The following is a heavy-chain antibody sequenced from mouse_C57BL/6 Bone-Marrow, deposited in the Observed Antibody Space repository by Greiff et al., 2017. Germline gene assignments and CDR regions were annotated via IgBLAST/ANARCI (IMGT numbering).Heavy chain of an antibody. CDR2: INPNYGTT. V-gene: IGHV1-39*01. CDR1: GYSFTDYN. J-gene: IGHJ4*01. D-gene: IGHD1-1*01. Sequence: VQLQQSGPELVKPGASVKISCKASGYSFTDYNMNWVKQSNGKSLEWIGVINPNYGTTSYNQKFKGKATLTVDQSSSTAYMQLNSLTSEDSAVYYCATIYYYGSSPACDAMDYWGQGTSVTVSS. CDR3: ATIYYYGSSPACDAMDY.